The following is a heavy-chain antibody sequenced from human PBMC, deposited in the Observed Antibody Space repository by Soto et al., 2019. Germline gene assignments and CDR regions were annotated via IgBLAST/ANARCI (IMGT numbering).Heavy chain of an antibody. V-gene: IGHV3-23*01. Sequence: GGSLILSCAASGFTFNNYAMNWVRQAPGKGLEWVATISATGGSTYYADSVKGRFTISRDNSKNTLYLQMNGLRVEDTAVYYCAKDRLAGDFDYWGQGTQVTVS. J-gene: IGHJ4*02. CDR1: GFTFNNYA. D-gene: IGHD2-21*01. CDR2: ISATGGST. CDR3: AKDRLAGDFDY.